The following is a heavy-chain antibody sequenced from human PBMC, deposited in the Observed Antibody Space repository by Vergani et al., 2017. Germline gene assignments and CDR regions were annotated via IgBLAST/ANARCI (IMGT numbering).Heavy chain of an antibody. Sequence: QVTLKESGPVLVKPTETLTLTCTVSGFSLSNARMGVSWIRQPPGKALEWLAHIFSNDEKSYSTSLKSRLTISKDTSKSQVVLTMTNMDPVDTATYYCARIPLAYYYDRSGYYYGNYYFDDWGQGTLVTVSS. V-gene: IGHV2-26*01. CDR2: IFSNDEK. CDR3: ARIPLAYYYDRSGYYYGNYYFDD. D-gene: IGHD3-22*01. J-gene: IGHJ4*02. CDR1: GFSLSNARMG.